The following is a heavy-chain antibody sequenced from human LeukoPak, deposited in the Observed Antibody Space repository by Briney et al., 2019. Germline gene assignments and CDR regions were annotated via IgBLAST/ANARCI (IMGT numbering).Heavy chain of an antibody. Sequence: GGSLRLSCAASGFTFSSHAMSWVRQAPGKGLEWVSLIRGSSDVIEYADSVKGRFTIPRDNSKNTLYLQMNSLRAEDTAVYYCAKDLRRYCSGGSCGDVWGKGTTVTVSS. J-gene: IGHJ6*04. V-gene: IGHV3-23*01. D-gene: IGHD2-15*01. CDR2: IRGSSDVI. CDR3: AKDLRRYCSGGSCGDV. CDR1: GFTFSSHA.